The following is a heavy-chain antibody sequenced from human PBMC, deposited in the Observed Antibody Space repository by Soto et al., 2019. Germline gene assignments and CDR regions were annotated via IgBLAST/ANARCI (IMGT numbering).Heavy chain of an antibody. V-gene: IGHV3-33*01. J-gene: IGHJ2*01. Sequence: GGSLRLSCAASGFTFSSYGMHWVRQAPGKGLEWVAVIWYDGSNKYYADSVKGRFTISRDNSKNTLYLQMNSLRAEDTAVYYCARDVDDSSGHYWYFDLWGRGTLVTVSS. CDR1: GFTFSSYG. CDR2: IWYDGSNK. D-gene: IGHD3-22*01. CDR3: ARDVDDSSGHYWYFDL.